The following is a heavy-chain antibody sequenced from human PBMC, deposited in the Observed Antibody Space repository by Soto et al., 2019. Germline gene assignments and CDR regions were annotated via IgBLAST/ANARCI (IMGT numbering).Heavy chain of an antibody. V-gene: IGHV4-30-4*01. CDR1: GGSISSGDYY. CDR2: IYYSGNT. D-gene: IGHD3-10*01. J-gene: IGHJ6*02. Sequence: SETLSLTCSVSGGSISSGDYYWNWIRQPPGKGLEWIGYIYYSGNTYYNPSLRSRVTISLDRSENQFSLKLSFVTAADTAVYYCARDRYYRSGTYYNFYYGMDVWGQGTTVTVSS. CDR3: ARDRYYRSGTYYNFYYGMDV.